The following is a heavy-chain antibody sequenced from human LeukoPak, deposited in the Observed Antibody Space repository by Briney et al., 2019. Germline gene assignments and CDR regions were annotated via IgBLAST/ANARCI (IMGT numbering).Heavy chain of an antibody. Sequence: SQTLSLTCAISGDSVSSNTAAWIWIRQSPSRGLEGLGRTYFRSKWYNDYALSVKSRITINPDTSKNQFSLQLNSVTPEDTAVYYCAREYSSSLSPWGQGTLVTVSS. CDR2: TYFRSKWYN. CDR3: AREYSSSLSP. V-gene: IGHV6-1*01. D-gene: IGHD6-13*01. CDR1: GDSVSSNTAA. J-gene: IGHJ5*02.